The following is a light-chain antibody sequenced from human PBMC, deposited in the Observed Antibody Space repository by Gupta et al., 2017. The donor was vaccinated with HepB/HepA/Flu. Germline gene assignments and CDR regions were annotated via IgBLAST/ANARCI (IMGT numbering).Light chain of an antibody. CDR3: MQYTHWPPV. CDR1: RSLQYSDGNTY. J-gene: IGKJ3*01. V-gene: IGKV2-30*01. Sequence: VVLTQSPPSLPVTLGQPASISCRSSRSLQYSDGNTYLNWFQVRPGQAPRRLLYKVSIRESGVPDRFIGSGSGSDFTLQISRVEAEDVGTYFCMQYTHWPPVFGPGTKVDIK. CDR2: KVS.